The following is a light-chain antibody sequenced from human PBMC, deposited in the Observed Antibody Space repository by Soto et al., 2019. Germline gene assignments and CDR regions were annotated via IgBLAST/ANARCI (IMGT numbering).Light chain of an antibody. Sequence: DIVMTQTPLSLSVTPGQPASISCKSSQSLLHSDGKTYLYWYLQKPGQPPQLLIYEVSNRFSGVPDRFSGSGSGTDFTLTISSLQPEDFATYCCQQYNSYPYTFGQGTRLEI. CDR2: EVS. CDR3: QQYNSYPYT. CDR1: QSLLHSDGKTY. V-gene: IGKV2D-29*01. J-gene: IGKJ5*01.